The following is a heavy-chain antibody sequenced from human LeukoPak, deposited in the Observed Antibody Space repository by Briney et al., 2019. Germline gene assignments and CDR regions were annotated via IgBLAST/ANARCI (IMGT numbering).Heavy chain of an antibody. CDR3: AKKAQYNGNYPLDY. Sequence: GGSLRLSCATSGFIFSSYSMNWVRQAPGKGLVWVAYISSGGSTIYYADSVRGRFTISRDNAKNSLFLQMNSLRAEDTALYFCAKKAQYNGNYPLDYWGQGTLVTVSS. CDR1: GFIFSSYS. J-gene: IGHJ4*02. V-gene: IGHV3-48*04. D-gene: IGHD1-26*01. CDR2: ISSGGSTI.